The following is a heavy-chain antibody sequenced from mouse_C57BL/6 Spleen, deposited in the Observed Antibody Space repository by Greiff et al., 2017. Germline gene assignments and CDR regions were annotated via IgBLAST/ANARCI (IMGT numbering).Heavy chain of an antibody. CDR1: GYTFTSYW. CDR3: ARYSGTDWYFDV. Sequence: QVQLQQSGTELVKPGASVKLSCKASGYTFTSYWMHWVKQRPGQGLEWIGNINPSNGGTNYNEKFKSKATLTVDKSSSTAYMQLSSLTSEDSVVYYCARYSGTDWYFDVWGTGTTVTVSS. V-gene: IGHV1-53*01. CDR2: INPSNGGT. J-gene: IGHJ1*03. D-gene: IGHD4-1*01.